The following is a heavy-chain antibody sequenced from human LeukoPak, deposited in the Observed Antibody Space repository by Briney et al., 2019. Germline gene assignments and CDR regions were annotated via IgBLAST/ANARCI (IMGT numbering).Heavy chain of an antibody. Sequence: GTSVMVPCKASGYTFTSYVISWVRQAPGQGPEWMGWISAYNGNTNYAQKLQGRVTMTTDTSTSTAYMELRSLRSDDTAVYYCARASNWGFGYWGQGTLVTVSS. CDR2: ISAYNGNT. CDR3: ARASNWGFGY. J-gene: IGHJ4*02. D-gene: IGHD7-27*01. V-gene: IGHV1-18*01. CDR1: GYTFTSYV.